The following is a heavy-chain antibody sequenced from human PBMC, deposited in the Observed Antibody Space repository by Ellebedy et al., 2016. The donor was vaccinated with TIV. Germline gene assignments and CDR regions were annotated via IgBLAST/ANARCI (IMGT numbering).Heavy chain of an antibody. J-gene: IGHJ4*02. CDR1: GVLITSYY. D-gene: IGHD4-17*01. V-gene: IGHV4-59*01. CDR3: ARGRDYVPN. Sequence: MPSETLSLTCDVSGVLITSYYWTWIRQTPGEGLEWIAYIHYTGNIDYSPSLNSRATISLDISKNQFSLRLNSVTAADTAIHYCARGRDYVPNWGQGTLVTVSS. CDR2: IHYTGNI.